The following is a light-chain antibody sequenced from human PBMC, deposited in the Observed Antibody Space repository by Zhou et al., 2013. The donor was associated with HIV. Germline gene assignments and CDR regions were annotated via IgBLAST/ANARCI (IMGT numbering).Light chain of an antibody. CDR2: AAS. Sequence: DIQMTQSPSSLSASVGDRVTITCRASQGISNSLAWYQQKPGKAPKLLLYAASRLESGVPSRFSGSGSGTDYTLTISSLQPEDFATYYCQQYYSTPMYTFGPGDQAGDQT. V-gene: IGKV1-NL1*01. J-gene: IGKJ2*01. CDR1: QGISNS. CDR3: QQYYSTPMYT.